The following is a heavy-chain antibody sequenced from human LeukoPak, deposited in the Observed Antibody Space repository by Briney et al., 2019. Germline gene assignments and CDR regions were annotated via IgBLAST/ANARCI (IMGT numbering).Heavy chain of an antibody. V-gene: IGHV4-39*07. D-gene: IGHD6-13*01. CDR2: IYHTGST. CDR1: GGSISSSSYY. Sequence: SETLSLTCTVSGGSISSSSYYWGWIRQPPGKGLEWIGSIYHTGSTYYNPSLKSRVTISVDTSKNQFSLRLGSVTAADSAVYFCAMGQQLPYDTFDYWGQGTLVTVSS. CDR3: AMGQQLPYDTFDY. J-gene: IGHJ4*02.